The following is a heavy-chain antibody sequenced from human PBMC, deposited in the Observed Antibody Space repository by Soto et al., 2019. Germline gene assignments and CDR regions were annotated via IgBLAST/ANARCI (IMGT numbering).Heavy chain of an antibody. V-gene: IGHV1-69*08. Sequence: QVQLVQSGAEVKKPGSSVKVSCKASGGTFSSYTISWVRQAPGQGLEWRGGIIPILGIANSAQKFQGRVTITANKSTSTAYMELSSLRSEDTAVYYCARDRDIVVVPAAMAGYYYYYMDVWGKGTTVTVSS. CDR2: IIPILGIA. CDR1: GGTFSSYT. D-gene: IGHD2-2*01. CDR3: ARDRDIVVVPAAMAGYYYYYMDV. J-gene: IGHJ6*03.